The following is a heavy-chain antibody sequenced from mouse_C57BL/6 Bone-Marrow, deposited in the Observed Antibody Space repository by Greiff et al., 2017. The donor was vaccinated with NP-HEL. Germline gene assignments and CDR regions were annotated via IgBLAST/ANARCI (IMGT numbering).Heavy chain of an antibody. J-gene: IGHJ4*01. CDR2: ISDGGSYT. Sequence: VQLKESGGGLVKPGGSLKLSCAASGFTFSSYAMSWVRQTPEKRLEWVATISDGGSYTYYPDNVKGRFTISRDNAKNNLYLQLSHLKSEDTAMDYGARVGDYEDYAMDYWGQGTSVTVSS. CDR3: ARVGDYEDYAMDY. CDR1: GFTFSSYA. D-gene: IGHD2-4*01. V-gene: IGHV5-4*01.